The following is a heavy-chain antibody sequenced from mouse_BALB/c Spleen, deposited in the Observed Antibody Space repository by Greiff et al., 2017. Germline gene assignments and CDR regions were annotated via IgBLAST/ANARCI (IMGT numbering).Heavy chain of an antibody. V-gene: IGHV5-6*01. J-gene: IGHJ4*01. CDR3: ARHRYSNDEDCAMDY. D-gene: IGHD2-12*01. Sequence: DVHLVESGGDLVKPGGSLKLSCAASGFTFSSYGMSWVRQTPDKRLEWVATISSGGSYTYYPDNVKGRFTISRDKAKNTMYLQMSSLKSEDTAIYDCARHRYSNDEDCAMDYWGEGTSVTVSS. CDR1: GFTFSSYG. CDR2: ISSGGSYT.